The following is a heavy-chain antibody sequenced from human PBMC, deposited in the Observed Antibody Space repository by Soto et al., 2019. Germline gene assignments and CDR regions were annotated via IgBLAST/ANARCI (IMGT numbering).Heavy chain of an antibody. CDR2: IKTDGTYA. CDR1: GFTFSTYW. Sequence: GGSLRLSCAASGFTFSTYWMHWVRQAPGKGLLWVSRIKTDGTYATYADSVKGRFTISRDNAKNTLYLQMNSLRVEDAAVYYYAAGGSGYYANGAQETLVTVSS. D-gene: IGHD3-22*01. J-gene: IGHJ4*02. V-gene: IGHV3-74*01. CDR3: AAGGSGYYAN.